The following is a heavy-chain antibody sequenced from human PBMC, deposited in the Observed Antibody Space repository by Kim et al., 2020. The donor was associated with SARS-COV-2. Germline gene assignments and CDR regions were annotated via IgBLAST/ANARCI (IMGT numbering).Heavy chain of an antibody. CDR3: AKSLRGGYFRFDY. J-gene: IGHJ4*02. Sequence: GGSLRLSCAASGFTFSSYDMNWVRQAPGKVLEWVSTINTGGGNTYYADSVKGRFTISRDNSKNTLYLQMNSLRVEDTAVFYCAKSLRGGYFRFDYWGQGILVTISS. CDR2: INTGGGNT. V-gene: IGHV3-23*01. D-gene: IGHD2-21*01. CDR1: GFTFSSYD.